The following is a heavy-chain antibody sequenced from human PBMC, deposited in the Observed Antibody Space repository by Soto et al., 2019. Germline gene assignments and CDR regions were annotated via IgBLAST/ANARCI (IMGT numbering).Heavy chain of an antibody. CDR1: GFTFSSYW. CDR3: ARGHGMYYYDSSGYRDVFAI. Sequence: GGSLRLSCAASGFTFSSYWMHWVRQAPWKGLVWVSGINWNGGSTGYADSVKGRFTISRDNAKNSLYLQMNSLRAEDTALYYCARGHGMYYYDSSGYRDVFAIWGQGTMVTVSS. CDR2: INWNGGST. D-gene: IGHD3-22*01. V-gene: IGHV3-20*04. J-gene: IGHJ3*02.